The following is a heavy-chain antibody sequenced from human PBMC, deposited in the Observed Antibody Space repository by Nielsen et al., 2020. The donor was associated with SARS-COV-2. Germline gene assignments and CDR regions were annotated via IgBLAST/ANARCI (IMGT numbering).Heavy chain of an antibody. Sequence: GESLKISCAASGFTFSSYGMHWVRQAPGKGLEWVAVISYDGSNKYYADSVKGRFTISRDNSKNTLYLQMNSLRAEDTAVYYCAKELTWDYYYYGMDVWGQGTTVTVSS. D-gene: IGHD3-16*01. CDR2: ISYDGSNK. V-gene: IGHV3-30*18. J-gene: IGHJ6*02. CDR1: GFTFSSYG. CDR3: AKELTWDYYYYGMDV.